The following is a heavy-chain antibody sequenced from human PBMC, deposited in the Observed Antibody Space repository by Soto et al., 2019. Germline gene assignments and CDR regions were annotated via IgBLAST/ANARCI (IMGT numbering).Heavy chain of an antibody. CDR2: IIPIFSTT. Sequence: SVKVSCKASGGTFTSNVISWVRQAPGQGLEWMGGIIPIFSTTNYAQKFQGRLTITADESTSTAYMELSSLRSEDTALYYCAANSGSHPWGDFWGQGTRFTVSS. CDR1: GGTFTSNV. CDR3: AANSGSHPWGDF. J-gene: IGHJ4*02. D-gene: IGHD1-26*01. V-gene: IGHV1-69*13.